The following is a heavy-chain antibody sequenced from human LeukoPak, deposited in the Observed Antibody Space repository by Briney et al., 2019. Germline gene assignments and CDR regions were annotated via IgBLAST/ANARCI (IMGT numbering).Heavy chain of an antibody. CDR1: GGSISSGDYY. Sequence: SETLSLTCTVSGGSISSGDYYWSWIRQPPGKGLEWIGYIYYSGSTYYNPSLKSRVTISVDTSKHQFSLKLSSVTAADTAVYYYARGHDSSGLDDAFDIWGQGTMVTVSS. V-gene: IGHV4-30-4*01. CDR2: IYYSGST. J-gene: IGHJ3*02. CDR3: ARGHDSSGLDDAFDI. D-gene: IGHD3-22*01.